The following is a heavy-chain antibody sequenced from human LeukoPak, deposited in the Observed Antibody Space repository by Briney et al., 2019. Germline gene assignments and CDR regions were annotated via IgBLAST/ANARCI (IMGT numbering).Heavy chain of an antibody. J-gene: IGHJ4*02. V-gene: IGHV3-30*02. CDR1: GFTFSSYG. CDR3: ARLVGYCSSTSCYGFDY. D-gene: IGHD2-2*01. Sequence: PGGSLRLSCAASGFTFSSYGMHWVRQAPGKGLEWVAFIRYDGSNKYYADSVKGRFTISRDNSKNTLYLQMNSLRAEDTAVYYCARLVGYCSSTSCYGFDYWGQGTLVTVSS. CDR2: IRYDGSNK.